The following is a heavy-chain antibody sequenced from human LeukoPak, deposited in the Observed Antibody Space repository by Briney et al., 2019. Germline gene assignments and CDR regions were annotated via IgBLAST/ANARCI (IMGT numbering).Heavy chain of an antibody. CDR2: ISGSGGST. Sequence: GGSLRLSCAASGFTFSSYGMSWVRQAPGKGLEWVSAISGSGGSTYYADSVKGRFTISRDNSKNTLYLQMNSLRAEDTAVYYCARGGDREPAAMGGYFDYWGQGTLVTVSS. V-gene: IGHV3-23*01. CDR1: GFTFSSYG. CDR3: ARGGDREPAAMGGYFDY. D-gene: IGHD2-2*01. J-gene: IGHJ4*02.